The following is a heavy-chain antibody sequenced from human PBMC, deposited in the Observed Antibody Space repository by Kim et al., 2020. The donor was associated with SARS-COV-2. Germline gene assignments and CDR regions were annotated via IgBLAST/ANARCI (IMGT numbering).Heavy chain of an antibody. CDR3: VKDRVVELELLEDAFDI. CDR1: GFTFSSYA. V-gene: IGHV3-64D*06. D-gene: IGHD1-7*01. Sequence: GGSLRLSCSASGFTFSSYAMHWVRQAPGKGLEYVSAISSNGGSTYYADSVKGRFTISRDNSKNTLYLQMSSLRAEDTAVYYCVKDRVVELELLEDAFDIWGQGTMVTVSS. CDR2: ISSNGGST. J-gene: IGHJ3*02.